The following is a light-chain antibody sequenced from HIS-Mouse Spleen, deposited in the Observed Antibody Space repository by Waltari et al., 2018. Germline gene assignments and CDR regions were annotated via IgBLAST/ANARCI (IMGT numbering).Light chain of an antibody. Sequence: DIQLTQSPSFLSASVGDRVTITCRASQGISSYLAWYQQKQGKSPKSLIYAASSLQSGVPLRFSGIGAGTDFTLTISSLQPEDFATYYCQQYNSYPRTFGGGTKVEIK. CDR2: AAS. CDR1: QGISSY. CDR3: QQYNSYPRT. J-gene: IGKJ4*01. V-gene: IGKV1-16*01.